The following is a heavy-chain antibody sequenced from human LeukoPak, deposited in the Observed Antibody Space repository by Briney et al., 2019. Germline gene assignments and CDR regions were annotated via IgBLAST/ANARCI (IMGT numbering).Heavy chain of an antibody. CDR3: ARGKGLAVAGLDY. CDR1: GGTFSSYA. Sequence: AASVKVSCKASGGTFSSYAISWVRQAPGQGLEWMGGIIPIFGTASYAQKFQGRVTMTRDMSTSTVYMELSSLRSEDTAIYYCARGKGLAVAGLDYWGQGTLVTVSS. D-gene: IGHD6-19*01. CDR2: IIPIFGTA. J-gene: IGHJ4*02. V-gene: IGHV1-69*05.